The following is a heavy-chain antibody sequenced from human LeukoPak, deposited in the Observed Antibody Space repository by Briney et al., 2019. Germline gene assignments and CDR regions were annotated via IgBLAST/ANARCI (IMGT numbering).Heavy chain of an antibody. J-gene: IGHJ6*02. CDR3: ARDLGMDV. CDR2: ISSSSSTI. V-gene: IGHV3-48*04. CDR1: GFTFSSYS. Sequence: GGSLRLSYAASGFTFSSYSMNWVRQAPGKGLEWVSYISSSSSTIYYADSVKGRFTISRDNAKNSLYLQMNSLRAEDTAVYYCARDLGMDVWGQGTTVTVSS.